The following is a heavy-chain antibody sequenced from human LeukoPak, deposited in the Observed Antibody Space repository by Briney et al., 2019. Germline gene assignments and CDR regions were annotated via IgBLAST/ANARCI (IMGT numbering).Heavy chain of an antibody. V-gene: IGHV4-34*01. CDR3: ARGLYYDLWSGYYRSYFDY. Sequence: SETLSLTCAVYGGSFSGYYWSWIRQPPGKGLEWIGEINHSGSTNYNPSLKSRVTISVDTSKNQFSLKLSSVTAADTAVYYCARGLYYDLWSGYYRSYFDYWGQGTLVTVSS. D-gene: IGHD3-3*01. J-gene: IGHJ4*02. CDR1: GGSFSGYY. CDR2: INHSGST.